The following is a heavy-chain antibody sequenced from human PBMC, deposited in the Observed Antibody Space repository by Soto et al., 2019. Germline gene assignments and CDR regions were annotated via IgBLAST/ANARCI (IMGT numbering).Heavy chain of an antibody. CDR1: GGSIGSYH. V-gene: IGHV4-59*01. J-gene: IGHJ5*02. Sequence: SETLSLTCTVSGGSIGSYHWSWVRQPPGKGLEWIASVYYTGTTNYNPSLGSRVTISIDAPENQISLKLTSVTAADTAFYYCARDKVLTGMFDLWGQGTLVTVSS. CDR3: ARDKVLTGMFDL. D-gene: IGHD3-16*01. CDR2: VYYTGTT.